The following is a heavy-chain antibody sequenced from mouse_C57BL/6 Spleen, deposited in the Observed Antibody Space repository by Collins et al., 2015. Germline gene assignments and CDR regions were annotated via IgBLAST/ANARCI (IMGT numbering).Heavy chain of an antibody. D-gene: IGHD2-14*01. CDR1: GYTFTSYW. CDR3: ARGYFAY. CDR2: IYPGDGDT. V-gene: IGHV1-87*01. Sequence: QVQLQQSGAELARPGASVKLSCKASGYTFTSYWMQWVKQRPGQGLEWIGAIYPGDGDTRYTQKFKGKATLTADKSSSTAYMQLSSLASEDSAVYYCARGYFAYWGQGTLVTVSA. J-gene: IGHJ3*01.